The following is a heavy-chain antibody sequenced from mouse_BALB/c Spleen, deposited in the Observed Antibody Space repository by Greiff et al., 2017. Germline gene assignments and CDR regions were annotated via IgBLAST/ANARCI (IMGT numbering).Heavy chain of an antibody. CDR1: GYSITSGYY. J-gene: IGHJ3*01. CDR3: ARGDYRYGSWFAY. CDR2: ISYDGSN. D-gene: IGHD2-14*01. Sequence: EVQLQESGPGLVKPSQSLSLTCSVTGYSITSGYYWNWIRQFPGNKLEWMGYISYDGSNNYNPSLKNRISITRDTSKNQFFLKLNSVTTEDTATYDCARGDYRYGSWFAYWGQGTLVTVSA. V-gene: IGHV3-6*02.